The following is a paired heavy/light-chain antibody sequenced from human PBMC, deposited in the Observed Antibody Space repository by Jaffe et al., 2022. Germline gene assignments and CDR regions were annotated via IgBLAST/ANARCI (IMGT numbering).Light chain of an antibody. CDR1: QSLLHSSGYSY. CDR3: MQGLQAPIN. V-gene: IGKV2-28*01. CDR2: LGS. Sequence: DIVMTQSPLSLPVTPGEPASISCRSSQSLLHSSGYSYLDWYLQKPGQSPQLLIYLGSNRASGVPGRFSGSGSGTDFTLKISRVEAEDVGVYYCMQGLQAPINFGQGTRLEI. J-gene: IGKJ5*01.
Heavy chain of an antibody. D-gene: IGHD6-19*01. J-gene: IGHJ3*02. V-gene: IGHV3-21*01. CDR3: ARDIVDAAVAGFDM. CDR2: ISDFSAYI. CDR1: GFTLSDYS. Sequence: DVQLVESGGGLVKPGGSLRLSCAASGFTLSDYSMNWVRQAPGRGLEWVSSISDFSAYIFYADSVKGRFTISRDNPKNSLYLHMDSLRAEDTAVYYCARDIVDAAVAGFDMWGQGTTVTVSS.